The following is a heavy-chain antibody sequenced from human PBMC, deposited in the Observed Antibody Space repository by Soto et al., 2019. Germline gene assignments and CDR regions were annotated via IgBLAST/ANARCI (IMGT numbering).Heavy chain of an antibody. V-gene: IGHV3-48*02. CDR2: ISGSGTTI. J-gene: IGHJ6*02. CDR1: GFTFSTCG. D-gene: IGHD2-2*01. CDR3: ARCSRNACYSYGVDA. Sequence: PGGSLRLSCAASGFTFSTCGMNWVRQAPGKGLEWVSYISGSGTTIYYADSVKGRFTISRDNAKDSLYLQMDSLRDEDTAVYFCARCSRNACYSYGVDAWGQGATVTVSS.